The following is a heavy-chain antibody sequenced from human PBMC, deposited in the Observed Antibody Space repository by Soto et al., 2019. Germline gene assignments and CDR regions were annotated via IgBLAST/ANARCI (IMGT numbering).Heavy chain of an antibody. J-gene: IGHJ3*02. D-gene: IGHD3-10*01. CDR1: GFNFGPFW. V-gene: IGHV3-74*01. CDR3: ARDRGYPDSFDI. CDR2: INSDGSTI. Sequence: GGSLRLSCVASGFNFGPFWMHWVRQVPGKGLVWVSHINSDGSTIVYADSVKGRFTISRDNAKSTLFLQMNSLRVEDTAVYYCARDRGYPDSFDIWGQGTMVTVSS.